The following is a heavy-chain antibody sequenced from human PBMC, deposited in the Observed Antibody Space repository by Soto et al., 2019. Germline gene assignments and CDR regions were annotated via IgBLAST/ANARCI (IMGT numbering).Heavy chain of an antibody. CDR3: AKDMFIKRSSSWKAPFDY. Sequence: GGSLRLSCAASGFTFDDYAMHWVRQAPGKGLEWVSGISWNSGSIGYADSVKGRFTISRDNAKNSLYLQMSSLRAEDTALNYCAKDMFIKRSSSWKAPFDYWGQGTLVTVSS. V-gene: IGHV3-9*01. CDR2: ISWNSGSI. D-gene: IGHD6-13*01. J-gene: IGHJ4*02. CDR1: GFTFDDYA.